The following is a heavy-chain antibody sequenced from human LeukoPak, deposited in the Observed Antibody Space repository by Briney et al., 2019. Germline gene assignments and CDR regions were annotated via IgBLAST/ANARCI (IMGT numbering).Heavy chain of an antibody. CDR3: AKDGDFNAYSELVRYYFDY. Sequence: PGESLRLSCSTSGFTFSNHFMHWVRQAPGKGLEYVSSIGPNGASTLYADSVKGRFTISRDNAKNTVYLQMNSLRAEDTAIYYCAKDGDFNAYSELVRYYFDYWGQGTLVTVSS. CDR2: IGPNGAST. J-gene: IGHJ4*02. V-gene: IGHV3-64*04. CDR1: GFTFSNHF. D-gene: IGHD2-21*01.